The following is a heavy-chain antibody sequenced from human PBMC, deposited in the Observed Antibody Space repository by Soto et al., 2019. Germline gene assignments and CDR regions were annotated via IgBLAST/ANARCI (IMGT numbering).Heavy chain of an antibody. J-gene: IGHJ6*02. CDR2: IIPVFGTT. D-gene: IGHD2-2*01. V-gene: IGHV1-69*01. CDR3: ARSSPYIVVRKPTGNQDYYGMDV. Sequence: QVQLVQSGAEVKKPGSSVKVFCKASGGTFSNYTISWVRQAPGQGLEWMGGIIPVFGTTDYEQKFQGRVTITADGSTSTAYMKLSSLRAADTAVYYCARSSPYIVVRKPTGNQDYYGMDVWGQGTTVTV. CDR1: GGTFSNYT.